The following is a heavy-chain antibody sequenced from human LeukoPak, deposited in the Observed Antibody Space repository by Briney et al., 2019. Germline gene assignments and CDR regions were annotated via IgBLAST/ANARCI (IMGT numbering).Heavy chain of an antibody. V-gene: IGHV4-34*01. Sequence: PSETLSLTCAVYGGSFSGYYWSWIRQPPGKGLEWIGEINHSGSTNYNPSLKSRVTISVDTSKNQFSLKLSSVTAADTAVYYCARDAGDGSYSSYWGQGTLVTVSS. J-gene: IGHJ4*02. CDR3: ARDAGDGSYSSY. CDR2: INHSGST. CDR1: GGSFSGYY. D-gene: IGHD1-26*01.